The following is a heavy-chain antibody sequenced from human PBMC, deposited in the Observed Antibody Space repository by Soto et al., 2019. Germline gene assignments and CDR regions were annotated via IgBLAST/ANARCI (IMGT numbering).Heavy chain of an antibody. D-gene: IGHD1-26*01. Sequence: SVKVSCKASGGTFSSYAISWVRQAPGQGLEWMGGIIPIFGTANYAQKFQGRVTITADKSTSSAYMELSSLRSEDTAVYYCARDSGSYSYHYYGLDVWGRGTTVTVSS. J-gene: IGHJ6*02. CDR3: ARDSGSYSYHYYGLDV. CDR1: GGTFSSYA. V-gene: IGHV1-69*06. CDR2: IIPIFGTA.